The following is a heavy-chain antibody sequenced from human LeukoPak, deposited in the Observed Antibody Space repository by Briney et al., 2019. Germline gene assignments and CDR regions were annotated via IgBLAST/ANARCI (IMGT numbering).Heavy chain of an antibody. CDR1: GFTFSSHG. CDR3: ARDWRERLDS. Sequence: GGSLRLSCAASGFTFSSHGMNWVRQAPGKGLEWVSGIRGDGVTTYYADSEKGGFTSSRDKNKNTGYLQMNSLRAEAPAVYYCARDWRERLDSWGQGTLVTVSS. CDR2: IRGDGVTT. J-gene: IGHJ4*02. V-gene: IGHV3-23*01. D-gene: IGHD1-26*01.